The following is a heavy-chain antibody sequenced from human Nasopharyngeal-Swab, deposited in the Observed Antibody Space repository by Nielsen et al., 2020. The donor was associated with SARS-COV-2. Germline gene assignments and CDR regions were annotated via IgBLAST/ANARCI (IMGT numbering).Heavy chain of an antibody. D-gene: IGHD2-2*01. CDR2: IRSKAYGGTT. Sequence: GGSLRLSCTASGFTFGDYAMSWVRQAPGKGLEWVGFIRSKAYGGTTEYAASVKGRFTISRDDSKSIAYLQMNSLKTEDTAVYYCRSVVLPAAKPPFDYWGQGTLVTVSS. CDR3: RSVVLPAAKPPFDY. CDR1: GFTFGDYA. J-gene: IGHJ4*02. V-gene: IGHV3-49*04.